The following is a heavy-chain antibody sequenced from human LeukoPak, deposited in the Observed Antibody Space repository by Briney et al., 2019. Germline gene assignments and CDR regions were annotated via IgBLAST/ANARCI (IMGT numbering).Heavy chain of an antibody. CDR2: ISSGGGST. V-gene: IGHV3-23*01. J-gene: IGHJ6*02. CDR1: GFTFSSYA. CDR3: ARGAYYYYYGMDV. Sequence: GGSLRLSCAGSGFTFSSYAMSWVRQAPGKGLEWVSGISSGGGSTYYADSVKGRFTISRDNSKNTLDLEMNSLRAEDTAVYYCARGAYYYYYGMDVWGQGTTVTVSS.